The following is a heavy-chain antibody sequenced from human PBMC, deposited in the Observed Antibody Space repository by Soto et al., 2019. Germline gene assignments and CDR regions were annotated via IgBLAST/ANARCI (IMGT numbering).Heavy chain of an antibody. Sequence: QLQLQESGPGLVKPSETLSLTCTVSGGSISSSSYYWGWIRQPPGKGLEWIGSIYYSGSTYYNPSLKSRVTIAVDTYKNQFSLKLSSVTAAETAVYYCARPSLERNSGSYYVDPYFDYWGQGTLVTVSS. CDR2: IYYSGST. CDR1: GGSISSSSYY. J-gene: IGHJ4*02. V-gene: IGHV4-39*01. CDR3: ARPSLERNSGSYYVDPYFDY. D-gene: IGHD1-26*01.